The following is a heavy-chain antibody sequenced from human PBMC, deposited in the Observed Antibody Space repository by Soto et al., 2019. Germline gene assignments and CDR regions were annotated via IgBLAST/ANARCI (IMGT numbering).Heavy chain of an antibody. CDR3: ARDNCHDRLNGMDF. V-gene: IGHV1-18*01. CDR1: GYTFTSYG. CDR2: ISAYSGNT. J-gene: IGHJ6*02. D-gene: IGHD1-20*01. Sequence: ASVKVSCKASGYTFTSYGISWVRQAPGQGLEWMGWISAYSGNTNYAQKLQGRVTMTTDTSTSTVYMELSSLRSDDTAVYYCARDNCHDRLNGMDFWGQGTLVTVAS.